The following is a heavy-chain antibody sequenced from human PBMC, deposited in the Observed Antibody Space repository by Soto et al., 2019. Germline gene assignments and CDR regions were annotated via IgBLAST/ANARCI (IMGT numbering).Heavy chain of an antibody. D-gene: IGHD2-15*01. V-gene: IGHV1-69*12. CDR2: IIPLFGTT. CDR3: ATSTQDHYYYTPLDV. J-gene: IGHJ6*02. CDR1: GATFRNFA. Sequence: QVQVVQSGAEMRKPGSSVKVSCRTSGATFRNFAFSWVRQVPGKGLEWMGGIIPLFGTTNYAQKFQDRLTITADDSTTTAYMELSSLGFEDTAVYYWATSTQDHYYYTPLDVRGQGTTVTVSS.